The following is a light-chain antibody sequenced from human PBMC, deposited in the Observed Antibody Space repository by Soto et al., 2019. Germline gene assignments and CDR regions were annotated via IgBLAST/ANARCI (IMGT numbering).Light chain of an antibody. J-gene: IGKJ4*02. CDR1: QTIDDH. Sequence: EVVLTQSPATLSLSPGERAILTCWASQTIDDHLAWYHQKPGQAPRLLIYDASNRATGIPVRFSGSGSETEFTLTISSLEPEDSGVFYCQQRSNWPPGTFGGGTKVDIK. CDR2: DAS. V-gene: IGKV3-11*01. CDR3: QQRSNWPPGT.